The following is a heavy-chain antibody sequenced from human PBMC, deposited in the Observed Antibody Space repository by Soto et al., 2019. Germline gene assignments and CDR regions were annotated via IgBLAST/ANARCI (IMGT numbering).Heavy chain of an antibody. D-gene: IGHD6-6*01. J-gene: IGHJ5*02. Sequence: SETRSLTCSLSGGSINSSDHFWGWIRHTPGKGLEWIGSVYCTETTYYNPSLKSPVTISVETSRNTFSLKVNSVTAADTGIYYCARQRVLSTNLFFTSSEAWGKGTMVIVSS. V-gene: IGHV4-39*01. CDR1: GGSINSSDHF. CDR3: ARQRVLSTNLFFTSSEA. CDR2: VYCTETT.